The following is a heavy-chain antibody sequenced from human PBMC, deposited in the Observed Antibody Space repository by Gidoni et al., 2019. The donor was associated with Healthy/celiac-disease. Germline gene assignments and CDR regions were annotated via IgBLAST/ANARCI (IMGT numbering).Heavy chain of an antibody. V-gene: IGHV3-30*18. CDR3: AKDSRAYVVVPAANDY. J-gene: IGHJ4*02. CDR1: GFTFSSYG. D-gene: IGHD2-2*01. Sequence: GFTFSSYGMHWVRQAPGKGLEWVAVISYDGSNKYYADSVKGRFTISRDNSNNTLYLQMNSLRAEDTAVYYCAKDSRAYVVVPAANDYWGQGTLVTVSS. CDR2: ISYDGSNK.